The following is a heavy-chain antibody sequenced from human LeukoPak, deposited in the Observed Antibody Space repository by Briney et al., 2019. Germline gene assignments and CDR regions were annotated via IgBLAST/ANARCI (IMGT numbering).Heavy chain of an antibody. CDR1: GYTFTSYTFTNYD. D-gene: IGHD2-15*01. V-gene: IGHV1-8*01. CDR3: ARLRWRGGGHKGYFDY. J-gene: IGHJ4*02. Sequence: ASVKVSCKASGYTFTSYTFTNYDINWVRLAAGQGLEWMGWMNPNSGNTGYAQKFQGRVTITRDTSITTAYMELSSLRSEDTAVYYCARLRWRGGGHKGYFDYWGQGTLVTVSS. CDR2: MNPNSGNT.